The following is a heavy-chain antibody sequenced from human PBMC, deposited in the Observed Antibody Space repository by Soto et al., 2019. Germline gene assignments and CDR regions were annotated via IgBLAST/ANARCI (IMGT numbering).Heavy chain of an antibody. V-gene: IGHV4-30-4*01. CDR1: VGSISSGDYY. Sequence: SETLALTCAVSVGSISSGDYYWSWIRQPPGKGLEWIGYIYYSGSTYYNPSLKSRVTISVDTSKNQFSLKLSSVTAADTAVYYCARASRCSSTSCYPGAFYYYYGMDVWCQGNTVT. J-gene: IGHJ6*02. D-gene: IGHD2-2*01. CDR2: IYYSGST. CDR3: ARASRCSSTSCYPGAFYYYYGMDV.